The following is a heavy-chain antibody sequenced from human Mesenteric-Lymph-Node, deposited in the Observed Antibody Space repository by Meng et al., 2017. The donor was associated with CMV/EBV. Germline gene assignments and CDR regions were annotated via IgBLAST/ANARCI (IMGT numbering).Heavy chain of an antibody. Sequence: SVKVSCKASGGTFSTYSFNWVRQAPGQGLEWMGRITPILDITDYPQKFQGRVTITADKSTSTAYMELSSLRSEDTAVYYCARYPDASDCSSTSCPDAFDIWGQGTMVTVSS. J-gene: IGHJ3*02. D-gene: IGHD2-2*01. CDR3: ARYPDASDCSSTSCPDAFDI. V-gene: IGHV1-69*02. CDR2: ITPILDIT. CDR1: GGTFSTYS.